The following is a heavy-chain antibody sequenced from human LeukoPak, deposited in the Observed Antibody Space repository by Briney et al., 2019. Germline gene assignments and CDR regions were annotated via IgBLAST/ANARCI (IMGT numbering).Heavy chain of an antibody. CDR1: GFTFSSYA. Sequence: GGSLRLSCAASGFTFSSYAMSWVRQAPWKGLEWVSAISGSGGSTYYADSVKGRFTISRDNSKNTLYLQMNSLRAEDTALYYCAKDHADWNAYYFDYWGQGTLVTVSS. CDR3: AKDHADWNAYYFDY. J-gene: IGHJ4*02. V-gene: IGHV3-23*01. CDR2: ISGSGGST. D-gene: IGHD1-1*01.